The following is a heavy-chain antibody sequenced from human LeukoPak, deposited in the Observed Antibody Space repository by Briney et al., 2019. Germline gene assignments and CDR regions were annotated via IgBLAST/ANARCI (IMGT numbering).Heavy chain of an antibody. D-gene: IGHD3-10*01. CDR1: GFTFGRYW. V-gene: IGHV3-74*01. CDR3: ARARNESFDY. Sequence: GGSLRLSCAASGFTFGRYWMLWVRQAPGKGLMWVSRISHDGTSTIYADSVKGRFTVSRDNARNTMYLQMSGLRVEDMALYFCARARNESFDYWGRGTLVTVSS. CDR2: ISHDGTST. J-gene: IGHJ4*02.